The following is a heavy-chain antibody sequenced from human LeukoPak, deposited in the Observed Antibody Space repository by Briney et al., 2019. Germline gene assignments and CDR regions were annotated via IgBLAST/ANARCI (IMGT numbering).Heavy chain of an antibody. V-gene: IGHV3-21*01. CDR1: GFTFSSYS. CDR3: ARDRVRYCSSTSCYGYYYGMDV. CDR2: ISSSSSYI. Sequence: PGGSLRLSCAASGFTFSSYSMNWVRQAPVKGLEWVSSISSSSSYIYYADSVKGRFTISRDNAKNSLYLQMNSLRAEDTAVYYCARDRVRYCSSTSCYGYYYGMDVWGQGTTVTVSS. D-gene: IGHD2-2*01. J-gene: IGHJ6*02.